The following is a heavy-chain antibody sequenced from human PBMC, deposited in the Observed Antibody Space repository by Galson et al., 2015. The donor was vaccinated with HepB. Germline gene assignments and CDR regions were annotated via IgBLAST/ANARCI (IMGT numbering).Heavy chain of an antibody. CDR1: GFNFGNTW. J-gene: IGHJ4*02. Sequence: SLRLSCAGSGFNFGNTWMNWVRQAPGKGLEWVGRLKSKTDGETTDYAFPVKGRFTLSRDDSKNTIYLQMNSLKTEDTVVYYCTTEPYFGDYWSWGMFWGQGTLVTVSS. CDR3: TTEPYFGDYWSWGMF. V-gene: IGHV3-15*01. CDR2: LKSKTDGETT. D-gene: IGHD4-17*01.